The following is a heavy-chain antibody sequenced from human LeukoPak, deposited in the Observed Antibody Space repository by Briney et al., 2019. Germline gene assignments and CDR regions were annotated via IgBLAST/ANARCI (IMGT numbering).Heavy chain of an antibody. CDR2: IKQDGSEK. CDR3: ASPYSSRWYELCY. V-gene: IGHV3-7*01. Sequence: GGSLRLSCAASGFTFGNYWMNWVRQAPGEGLEWVANIKQDGSEKYYVDSVKGRFTISRDNAKNSLYLQLNSLRAEDTAVYYCASPYSSRWYELCYWGQGTLVTVSS. D-gene: IGHD6-13*01. J-gene: IGHJ4*02. CDR1: GFTFGNYW.